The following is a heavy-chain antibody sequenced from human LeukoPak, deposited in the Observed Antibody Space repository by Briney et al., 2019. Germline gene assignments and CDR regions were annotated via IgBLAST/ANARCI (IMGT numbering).Heavy chain of an antibody. Sequence: GGSLRLSCAASGFTFDDYAMHWVRQAPGKGLEWVSGISWNSGSIGYADSVKGRFTISRDNAKNSLYLQMNSLRAEDTAVYYCARVVPYDFWSGHQPDVWGQGTTVTVSS. D-gene: IGHD3-3*01. V-gene: IGHV3-9*01. CDR2: ISWNSGSI. J-gene: IGHJ6*02. CDR3: ARVVPYDFWSGHQPDV. CDR1: GFTFDDYA.